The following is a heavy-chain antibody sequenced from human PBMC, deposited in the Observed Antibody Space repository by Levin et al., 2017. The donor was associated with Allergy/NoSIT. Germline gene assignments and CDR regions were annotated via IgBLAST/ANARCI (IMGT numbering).Heavy chain of an antibody. CDR3: AIPRSH. Sequence: GESLKISCSASGFTFTDFYISSIRQAPGKGLEWVSYISQSGATIHYADSVKGRFTISRDNAKNSVYLQMNSLRAEDTAVYYCAIPRSHWGQGTLVTVSS. CDR1: GFTFTDFY. CDR2: ISQSGATI. J-gene: IGHJ4*02. V-gene: IGHV3-11*01. D-gene: IGHD1-14*01.